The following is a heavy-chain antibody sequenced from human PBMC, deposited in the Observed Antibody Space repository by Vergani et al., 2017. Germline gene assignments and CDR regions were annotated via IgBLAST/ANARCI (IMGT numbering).Heavy chain of an antibody. V-gene: IGHV3-30*02. CDR1: GFTFSSYG. CDR3: AKVDYDFWSGYSYYFDY. D-gene: IGHD3-3*01. J-gene: IGHJ4*02. Sequence: QVQLVESGGGLVKPGGSLRLSCAASGFTFSSYGMHWVRQAPGKGLEWVAFIRYDGSNKYYADSVKGRFTISRDNSKNTLYLQMNSLRAEDTAVYYCAKVDYDFWSGYSYYFDYWGQGTLVTVSS. CDR2: IRYDGSNK.